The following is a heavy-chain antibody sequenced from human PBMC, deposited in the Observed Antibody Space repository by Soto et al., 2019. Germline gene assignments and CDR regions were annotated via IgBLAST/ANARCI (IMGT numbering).Heavy chain of an antibody. V-gene: IGHV1-69*01. CDR2: IIPILGTA. D-gene: IGHD2-15*01. CDR3: ARRGHLGLRCHYGMDV. CDR1: GGSFSSYA. Sequence: QVQLVQSGAKVKKPGSSVKVSCKASGGSFSSYAISWVRQAPEQGIEWMGGIIPILGTANYAQKFQGRVTITADESTSTAYMELSSLRSEDTAVYFCARRGHLGLRCHYGMDVWGQGTTVTVSS. J-gene: IGHJ6*02.